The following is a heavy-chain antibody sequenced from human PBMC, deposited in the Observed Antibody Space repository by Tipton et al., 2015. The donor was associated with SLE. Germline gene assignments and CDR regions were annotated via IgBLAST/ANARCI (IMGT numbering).Heavy chain of an antibody. D-gene: IGHD3/OR15-3a*01. CDR1: GFTFSDYY. V-gene: IGHV3-11*04. Sequence: GSLRLSCAASGFTFSDYYMSWIRQAPGKGLEWVSYISSSGTIYYADSVKGRFTISRDNAKSSLYLQMNSLRAEDTAVYYCARDLGAGGFFDYPYGMDVWGEGTRVTVSS. CDR2: ISSSGTI. J-gene: IGHJ6*04. CDR3: ARDLGAGGFFDYPYGMDV.